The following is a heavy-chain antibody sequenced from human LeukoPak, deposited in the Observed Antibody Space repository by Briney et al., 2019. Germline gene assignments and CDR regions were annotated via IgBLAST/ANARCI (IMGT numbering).Heavy chain of an antibody. CDR3: AREVTMIVVVIAQDAFDI. Sequence: GGSLRLSCAASGFTFSNYWMHWVRQAPGKGLVWVSRINSDGSSTNYADSVKGRFTISRDNSKNTLYLQMNSLRAEDTAVYYCAREVTMIVVVIAQDAFDIWGQGTMVTVSS. V-gene: IGHV3-74*01. D-gene: IGHD3-22*01. CDR2: INSDGSST. J-gene: IGHJ3*02. CDR1: GFTFSNYW.